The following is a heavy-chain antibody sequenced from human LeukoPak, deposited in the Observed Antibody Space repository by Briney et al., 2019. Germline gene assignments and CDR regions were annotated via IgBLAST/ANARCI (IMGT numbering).Heavy chain of an antibody. D-gene: IGHD3-22*01. Sequence: GGSLRLSCAASGFTFSSYAMSWVRQAPGKGLEWVANIKQDGSEKYYVDSVKGRFTISRDNAKNSLYLQMNSLRAEDTAVYYCARDWYYYDTGGGYWGQGTLVTVSS. CDR1: GFTFSSYA. V-gene: IGHV3-7*01. CDR2: IKQDGSEK. CDR3: ARDWYYYDTGGGY. J-gene: IGHJ4*02.